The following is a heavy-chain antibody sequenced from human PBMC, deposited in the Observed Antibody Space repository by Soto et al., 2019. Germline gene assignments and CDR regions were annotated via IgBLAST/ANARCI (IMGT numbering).Heavy chain of an antibody. D-gene: IGHD6-19*01. CDR2: VSWNSGNI. CDR3: AKSPGYASGLRYFDL. V-gene: IGHV3-9*01. Sequence: EVQLVESGGGLVQPGRSLRLSCGASGFNFNNYAMHWVRQAPGKGLEWVSGVSWNSGNIDYVDSVKGRFTISRDNAKNSLHLQMSSLGAEDTALYDCAKSPGYASGLRYFDLWGRGTLVTVSP. J-gene: IGHJ2*01. CDR1: GFNFNNYA.